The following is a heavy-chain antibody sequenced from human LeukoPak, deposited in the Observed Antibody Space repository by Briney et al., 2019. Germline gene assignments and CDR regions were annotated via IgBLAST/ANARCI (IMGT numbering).Heavy chain of an antibody. CDR1: GGSISSHY. J-gene: IGHJ5*02. D-gene: IGHD2-15*01. Sequence: SENLSLTCTVSGGSISSHYWSWIRQPPGKGLEWIGYIYYSGSTNYNPSLKSRVTISVDTSKNQFSLKLSSVTAADTAVYYCARAPGYCSGGSCYWFDPWGQGTLVTVSS. CDR2: IYYSGST. CDR3: ARAPGYCSGGSCYWFDP. V-gene: IGHV4-59*11.